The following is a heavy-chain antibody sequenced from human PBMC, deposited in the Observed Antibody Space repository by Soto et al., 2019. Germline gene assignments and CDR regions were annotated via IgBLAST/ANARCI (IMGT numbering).Heavy chain of an antibody. Sequence: SETLSLTCTFSGGSISSYYWSWIRQPPGKGLEWIGYAHYSGTINYSPSLRSRVTISVDTSKSHFSLRLNSVTTADTAVYYCASRSEDYSYYFDYWGQGTLVTVS. V-gene: IGHV4-59*01. D-gene: IGHD2-15*01. J-gene: IGHJ4*03. CDR3: ASRSEDYSYYFDY. CDR1: GGSISSYY. CDR2: AHYSGTI.